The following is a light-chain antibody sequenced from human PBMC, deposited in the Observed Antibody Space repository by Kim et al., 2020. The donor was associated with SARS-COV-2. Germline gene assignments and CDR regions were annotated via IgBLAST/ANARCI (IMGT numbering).Light chain of an antibody. V-gene: IGLV6-57*01. Sequence: GKTVTICCTRSSDSIASNYVQWYQQHPGNTPNTMIYEDNQRPSGVPDRFSGSIDSATNSASLCVAGVKNEDEAHYCCQSCGSSRWVFGRGTQLTVL. CDR1: SDSIASNY. J-gene: IGLJ3*02. CDR2: EDN. CDR3: QSCGSSRWV.